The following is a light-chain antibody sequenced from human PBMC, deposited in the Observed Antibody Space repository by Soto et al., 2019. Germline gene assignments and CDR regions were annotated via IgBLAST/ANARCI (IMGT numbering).Light chain of an antibody. CDR1: QSVSSSY. V-gene: IGKV3-20*01. CDR2: SAS. CDR3: QQYGSSPPIT. J-gene: IGKJ5*01. Sequence: EIVLTQSPGTLSLSPGERATLSCRASQSVSSSYLAWYQQKPGQAPRLLIYSASSSATGIPDRFSGSGSGTDFTLTISSLEPEDFAVYYCQQYGSSPPITFGQGTRLEIK.